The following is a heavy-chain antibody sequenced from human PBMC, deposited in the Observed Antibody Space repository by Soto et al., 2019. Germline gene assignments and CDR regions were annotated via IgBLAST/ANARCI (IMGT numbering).Heavy chain of an antibody. J-gene: IGHJ4*02. Sequence: SETLSLTCAVSGGSTSDKSYFWGWVRESAGKGLEWSGSMYYSGSSYYNPSLKSRVAISVDTSKNQFSLKLRSVTAADTAVYFCARQRLLRLKPDFDIWGQGTLVTVS. CDR1: GGSTSDKSYF. D-gene: IGHD2-21*02. V-gene: IGHV4-39*01. CDR2: MYYSGSS. CDR3: ARQRLLRLKPDFDI.